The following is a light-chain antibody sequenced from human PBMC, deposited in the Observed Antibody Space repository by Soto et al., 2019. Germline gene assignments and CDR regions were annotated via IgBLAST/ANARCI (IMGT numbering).Light chain of an antibody. J-gene: IGLJ1*01. CDR3: CSYAGGATYV. V-gene: IGLV2-23*02. CDR1: SGDVGSYNL. CDR2: EVS. Sequence: QSALTQPASVSGSPGQSITISCTGTSGDVGSYNLVSWFQQHPGKAPKLMIFEVSERPSGVSNGFSGSKSGNAASLTISGLQAEDEADYYCCSYAGGATYVFGTGTKLTVL.